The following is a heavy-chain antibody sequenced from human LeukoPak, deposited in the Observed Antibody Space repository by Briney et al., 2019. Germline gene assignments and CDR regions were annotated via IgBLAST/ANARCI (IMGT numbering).Heavy chain of an antibody. J-gene: IGHJ4*02. V-gene: IGHV3-33*01. CDR3: ARSPGVWGSYLFDY. Sequence: GGSLRLSCAASGFTFSSYGMHWVRQAPGKGLEWVAVIWYDGSNKYYADSVKGRFTISRDNSKNTPYLQMNSLRAEDTAVYYCARSPGVWGSYLFDYWGQGTLVTVSS. CDR1: GFTFSSYG. D-gene: IGHD3-16*01. CDR2: IWYDGSNK.